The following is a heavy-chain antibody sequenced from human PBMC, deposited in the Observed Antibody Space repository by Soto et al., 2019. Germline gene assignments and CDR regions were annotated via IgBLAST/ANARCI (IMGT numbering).Heavy chain of an antibody. D-gene: IGHD6-13*01. CDR2: IDSGGST. V-gene: IGHV3-53*01. CDR1: GFSVSSKY. Sequence: GGSLGLSCAASGFSVSSKYMSWVCQDPGKGLEGVSVIDSGGSTYYADSVKGRFTISRDNSKNTLYLQMNSLRAEDTAVYYCAKGGSSWYDGSGDYWGQGTLVTVSS. J-gene: IGHJ4*02. CDR3: AKGGSSWYDGSGDY.